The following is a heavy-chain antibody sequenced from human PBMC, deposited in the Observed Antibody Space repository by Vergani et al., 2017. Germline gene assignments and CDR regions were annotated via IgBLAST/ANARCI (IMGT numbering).Heavy chain of an antibody. D-gene: IGHD1-26*01. CDR1: GFTFDDYT. CDR3: AKGAGATTSLDY. Sequence: EVQLVESGGVVVQPGGSLRLSCAASGFTFDDYTMHWVRQAPGKGLEWVSLISWDGGSTYYADSVKGRFTSSRDNSKNSLYLQMNSLRTEDTALYYCAKGAGATTSLDYWGQGTLVTVSS. CDR2: ISWDGGST. J-gene: IGHJ4*02. V-gene: IGHV3-43*01.